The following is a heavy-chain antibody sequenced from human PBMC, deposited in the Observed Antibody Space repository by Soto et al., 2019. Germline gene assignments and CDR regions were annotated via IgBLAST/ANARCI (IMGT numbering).Heavy chain of an antibody. Sequence: GGSLRLSCAASGFTFSSYGMHWVRQAPGKGLEWVAVISYDGSNKYYADSVKGRFTISRDNSKNTLYLQMNSLRAEDTAVYYCAKELVSSSSHDAFEIWGQGTMVTVAS. CDR3: AKELVSSSSHDAFEI. J-gene: IGHJ3*02. CDR1: GFTFSSYG. CDR2: ISYDGSNK. V-gene: IGHV3-30*18.